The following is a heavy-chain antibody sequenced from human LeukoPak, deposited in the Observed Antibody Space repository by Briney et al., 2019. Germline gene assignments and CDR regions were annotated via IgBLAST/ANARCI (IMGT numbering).Heavy chain of an antibody. CDR2: INPTGGST. V-gene: IGHV1-46*01. Sequence: GASVKVSCKASGYTFTSYYMHWVRQAPGQGLEWMGLINPTGGSTGYAQKFQGRVTMTRDMSTSTDYMELSSLRSEDTAVYYCARGRRLLQRYYYYYMDVWGKGTTVTISS. D-gene: IGHD1-26*01. J-gene: IGHJ6*03. CDR3: ARGRRLLQRYYYYYMDV. CDR1: GYTFTSYY.